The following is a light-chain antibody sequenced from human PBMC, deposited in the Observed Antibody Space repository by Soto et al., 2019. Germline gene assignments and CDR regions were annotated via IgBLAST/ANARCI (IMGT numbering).Light chain of an antibody. CDR2: VAS. V-gene: IGKV3-20*01. CDR3: QHYGSSPHLT. Sequence: EIVLTQSPGTLSLSPGERATLSCRASHSISSSYVAWYQQKPVQAPRLLIYVASRRATGIPDRFSCSGSGTDFTLTISTLEPADFAVYYCQHYGSSPHLTCGGGTKVQIK. J-gene: IGKJ4*01. CDR1: HSISSSY.